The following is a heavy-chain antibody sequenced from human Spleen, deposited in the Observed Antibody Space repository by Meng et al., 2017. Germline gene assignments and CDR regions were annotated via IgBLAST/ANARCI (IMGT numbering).Heavy chain of an antibody. Sequence: QWDRPGEGPVLVKPSGNLSLTFVVSGGSISSSDWWSWVRQPPGKGLEWIGEIYHGGDTNYTPSLKSRVTIAIDKSKNQFSLKLSSVTAADTAVYYCASWIYSCGWQWGQGALVTVSS. CDR3: ASWIYSCGWQ. J-gene: IGHJ4*02. V-gene: IGHV4/OR15-8*02. CDR1: GGSISSSDW. CDR2: IYHGGDT. D-gene: IGHD6-19*01.